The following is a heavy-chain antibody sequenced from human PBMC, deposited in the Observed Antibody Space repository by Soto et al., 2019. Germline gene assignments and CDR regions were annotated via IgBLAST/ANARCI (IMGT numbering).Heavy chain of an antibody. CDR2: IKQDGSEK. J-gene: IGHJ4*02. CDR1: GFTFSSYW. CDR3: ARVTKGITMVRGVISPTDY. D-gene: IGHD3-10*01. V-gene: IGHV3-7*01. Sequence: GGSLRLSCAASGFTFSSYWMSWVRQAPGKGLEWVANIKQDGSEKYYVDSVKGRFTISRDNAKNSLYLQMNSLRAEDTAVYYCARVTKGITMVRGVISPTDYWGQGTLVTVSS.